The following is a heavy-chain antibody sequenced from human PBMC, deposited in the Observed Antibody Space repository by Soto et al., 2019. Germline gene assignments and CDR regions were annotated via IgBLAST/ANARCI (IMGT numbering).Heavy chain of an antibody. Sequence: QVQLVQSGAEVKKPGSSVRVSCKASGAAFNTITINWVRQAPGQGLEWMGGFVPVFGSATYAQKFPGRAAITADASTSRFSMELSRLDSEDTALYYCVREDDTTGSYSWFDPWGQGTLVTVSS. CDR1: GAAFNTIT. CDR2: FVPVFGSA. J-gene: IGHJ5*02. V-gene: IGHV1-69*01. CDR3: VREDDTTGSYSWFDP. D-gene: IGHD3-9*01.